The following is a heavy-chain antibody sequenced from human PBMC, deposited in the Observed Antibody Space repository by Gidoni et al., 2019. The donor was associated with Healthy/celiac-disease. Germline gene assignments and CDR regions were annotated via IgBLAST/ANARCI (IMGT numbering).Heavy chain of an antibody. J-gene: IGHJ4*02. D-gene: IGHD5-18*01. CDR2: IYSGGST. Sequence: EVQLVESGGGLIQPGGSLRPPCSASGFTVSSNYMRWVRQAPGKGLEWVSVIYSGGSTYYADSVKGRFTISRDNSKNTLYLQMNSLRAEDTAVYYCAREKKDTAMVYDYWGQGTLVTVSS. CDR1: GFTVSSNY. V-gene: IGHV3-53*01. CDR3: AREKKDTAMVYDY.